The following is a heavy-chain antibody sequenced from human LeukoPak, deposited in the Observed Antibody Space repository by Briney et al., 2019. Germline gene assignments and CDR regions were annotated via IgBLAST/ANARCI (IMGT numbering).Heavy chain of an antibody. CDR3: AKDRGYYDILTGVY. V-gene: IGHV3-23*01. CDR1: GFTFSSYA. Sequence: GGSLRLSCAASGFTFSSYAMSWVRQAPGKGLEWVSAISATGGSTYYADSVRGRFTISRDNSKNTLYLQMNSLRAEDTAVYYCAKDRGYYDILTGVYWGQGTLVTVSS. J-gene: IGHJ4*02. D-gene: IGHD3-9*01. CDR2: ISATGGST.